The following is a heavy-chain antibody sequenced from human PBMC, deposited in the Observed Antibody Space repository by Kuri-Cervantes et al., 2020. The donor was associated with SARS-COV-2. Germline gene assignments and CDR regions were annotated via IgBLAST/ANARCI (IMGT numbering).Heavy chain of an antibody. Sequence: GGSLRLSCAASGFTFSSYSMNWVRQAPGKGLEWVSSISSSSSYIYYADSVKGRFTISRDNAKNSLYLQMNSLRAEDTAVYYCASRGRGYSSSGDSCFFDYWGQGTLVTVSS. CDR1: GFTFSSYS. D-gene: IGHD6-13*01. CDR3: ASRGRGYSSSGDSCFFDY. J-gene: IGHJ4*02. V-gene: IGHV3-21*01. CDR2: ISSSSSYI.